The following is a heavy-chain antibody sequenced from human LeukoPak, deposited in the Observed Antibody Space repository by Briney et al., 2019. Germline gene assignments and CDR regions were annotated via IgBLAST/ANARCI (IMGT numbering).Heavy chain of an antibody. J-gene: IGHJ6*02. V-gene: IGHV1-2*02. Sequence: ASVKVSCKASGYTFTGYYMHWVRQAPGQGLEWMGWINPNSGGTNYAQKFQGRVTMTRDTSISTAYMELSRLRSDDTAVYYCARHDYNYYDSSGTLDGMDVWGQGTTVTVSS. CDR3: ARHDYNYYDSSGTLDGMDV. CDR1: GYTFTGYY. D-gene: IGHD3-22*01. CDR2: INPNSGGT.